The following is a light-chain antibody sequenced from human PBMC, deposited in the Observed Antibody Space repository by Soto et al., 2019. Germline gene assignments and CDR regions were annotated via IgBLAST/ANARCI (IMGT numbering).Light chain of an antibody. J-gene: IGLJ3*02. Sequence: QSALTQPASVSGSPGQSITISCTGTSSDVGGYNYVSWYQQQPGKAPKLMICEVTNRPSGVSNRFSGSKSGNTASLTISGLQAEDEAYYYCSSYTSSYTGVFGGGTKLTVL. V-gene: IGLV2-14*01. CDR1: SSDVGGYNY. CDR2: EVT. CDR3: SSYTSSYTGV.